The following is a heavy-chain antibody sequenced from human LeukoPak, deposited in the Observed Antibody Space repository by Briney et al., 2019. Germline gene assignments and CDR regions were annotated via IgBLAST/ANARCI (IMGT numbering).Heavy chain of an antibody. V-gene: IGHV3-48*01. CDR2: ISSSSRTI. CDR1: GFTFSSYN. D-gene: IGHD4-23*01. J-gene: IGHJ4*02. CDR3: ARGGDYDGYFDY. Sequence: GGSLRLSCAASGFTFSSYNMNWVRQAPGKGLEWVSYISSSSRTIYYADSVKGRFTISRDNAKNSLYLQMNSLRAEDTAVYYCARGGDYDGYFDYWGQGTLVTVSS.